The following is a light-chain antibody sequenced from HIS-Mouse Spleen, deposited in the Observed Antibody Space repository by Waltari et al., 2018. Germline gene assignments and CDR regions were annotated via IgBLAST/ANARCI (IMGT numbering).Light chain of an antibody. J-gene: IGLJ3*02. CDR1: SLRSYY. Sequence: SSELTQDPAVSVALGQTVRITCQGDSLRSYYASWYQQKPVQAPVLVIYGKNNRPSGIPDRFSGSSSGNTASLTITGAQAEDEADYYYNSRDSSGNHLVFGGGTKLTVL. CDR3: NSRDSSGNHLV. CDR2: GKN. V-gene: IGLV3-19*01.